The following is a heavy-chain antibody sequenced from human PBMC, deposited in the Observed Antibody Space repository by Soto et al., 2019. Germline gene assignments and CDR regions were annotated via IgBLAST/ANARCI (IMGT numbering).Heavy chain of an antibody. CDR2: MNPNSGNT. J-gene: IGHJ5*02. V-gene: IGHV1-8*01. CDR1: GYTFTSYD. CDR3: ARGSSYCSSTSCYLKPNNWFDP. D-gene: IGHD2-2*01. Sequence: ASVKVSCKASGYTFTSYDINWVRQATGQGLEWMGWMNPNSGNTGYAQKFQGRVTMTRNTSISTAYMELSSLRSEDTAVYYCARGSSYCSSTSCYLKPNNWFDPWGQATLVTVSS.